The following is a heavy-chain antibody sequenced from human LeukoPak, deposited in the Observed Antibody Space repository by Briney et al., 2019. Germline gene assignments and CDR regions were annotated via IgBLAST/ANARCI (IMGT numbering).Heavy chain of an antibody. Sequence: PSETLSPTCTVSGGSISSSSYYWGWIRQPPGKGLEWIGSIYYSGSTYYNPSLKSRVTISVDTSKNQFSLKLSSVTAADTAVYYCAGAYGSGWPTPFDYWGQGTQVTVSS. CDR1: GGSISSSSYY. D-gene: IGHD6-19*01. CDR2: IYYSGST. V-gene: IGHV4-39*01. CDR3: AGAYGSGWPTPFDY. J-gene: IGHJ4*02.